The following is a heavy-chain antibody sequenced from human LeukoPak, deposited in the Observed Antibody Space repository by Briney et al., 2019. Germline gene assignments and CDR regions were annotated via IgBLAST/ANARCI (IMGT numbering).Heavy chain of an antibody. V-gene: IGHV3-30*02. D-gene: IGHD6-13*01. CDR1: GFTFSSYS. J-gene: IGHJ3*02. Sequence: GGSLRLSRAASGFTFSSYSMSWVRQAPGKGLEWVAFIRYDGSNKYYADSVKGRFTISRDNSKNTLYLQMNSLRAEDTAVYYCARGPEQQLTHDAFDIWGQGTMVTVSS. CDR2: IRYDGSNK. CDR3: ARGPEQQLTHDAFDI.